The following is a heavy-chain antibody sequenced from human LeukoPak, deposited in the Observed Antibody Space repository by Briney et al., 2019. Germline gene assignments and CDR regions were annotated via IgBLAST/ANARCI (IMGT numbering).Heavy chain of an antibody. CDR1: GGSISSGGYY. D-gene: IGHD5-18*01. CDR3: ARWMVTFYDY. J-gene: IGHJ4*02. CDR2: IYYSGST. V-gene: IGHV4-31*03. Sequence: SETLSLTCTVSGGSISSGGYYWSWIRQHPGKGLEWIGYIYYSGSTYYNPSLKSRVTISVDTSKNQFSLKLSSVTAADTAVYYCARWMVTFYDYWGQGTLVTVSS.